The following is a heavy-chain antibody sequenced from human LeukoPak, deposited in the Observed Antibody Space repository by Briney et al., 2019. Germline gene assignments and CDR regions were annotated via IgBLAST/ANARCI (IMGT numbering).Heavy chain of an antibody. CDR1: GFTFDDYA. D-gene: IGHD6-13*01. CDR3: VRDYSSSRVNWFDP. Sequence: PGRSLRLSCAASGFTFDDYAMHWVRQAPGKGLEWVSGISWDSGSIGYADSVKGRFTISRDNAKNSLYLQLNSLRAEDTALYYCVRDYSSSRVNWFDPWGQGTLVTVSS. J-gene: IGHJ5*02. CDR2: ISWDSGSI. V-gene: IGHV3-9*01.